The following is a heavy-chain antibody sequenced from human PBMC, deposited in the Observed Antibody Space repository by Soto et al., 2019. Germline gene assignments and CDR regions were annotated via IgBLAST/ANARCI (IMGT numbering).Heavy chain of an antibody. CDR2: MDPNSGST. J-gene: IGHJ6*02. Sequence: VASVKVSFKASWYTLTTYDINWVRQAPGQGLEWLGWMDPNSGSTGYAQNFQGRITMTRNISRNTAHMELSSLQSEDTAVYYCARERKFDFWRKGLDVWGQGTTVTVSS. V-gene: IGHV1-8*01. D-gene: IGHD3-3*01. CDR1: WYTLTTYD. CDR3: ARERKFDFWRKGLDV.